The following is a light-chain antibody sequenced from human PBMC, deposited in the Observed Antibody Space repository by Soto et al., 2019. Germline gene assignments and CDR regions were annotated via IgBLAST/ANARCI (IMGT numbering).Light chain of an antibody. CDR2: GAS. CDR3: LQYESYPLT. CDR1: QGIRSH. V-gene: IGKV1-17*03. J-gene: IGKJ4*01. Sequence: DIQMTQSPSAMSASVGDRVTITCRASQGIRSHLAWFQQKPGKVPKRLIYGASILQSGVPSRFSGSGSGTEFTLTISSLQPEDVAPYFCLQYESYPLTFGGGAKVEIK.